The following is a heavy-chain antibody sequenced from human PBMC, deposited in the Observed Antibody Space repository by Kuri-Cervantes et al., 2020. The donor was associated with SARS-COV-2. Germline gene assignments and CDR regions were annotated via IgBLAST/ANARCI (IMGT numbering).Heavy chain of an antibody. Sequence: GESLKISCAASGFTFSSYAMSWVRQAPGKGLEWVSAISGSGGSTYYADSVKGRFTISRDNSKNTLYLQMNSLRAEDTAVYYCAGEEVLNFDYWGQGTLVTVSS. CDR3: AGEEVLNFDY. CDR1: GFTFSSYA. D-gene: IGHD3-10*01. CDR2: ISGSGGST. V-gene: IGHV3-23*01. J-gene: IGHJ4*02.